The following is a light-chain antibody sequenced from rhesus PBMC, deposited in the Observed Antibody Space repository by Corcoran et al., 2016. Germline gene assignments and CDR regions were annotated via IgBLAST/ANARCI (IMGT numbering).Light chain of an antibody. CDR3: LQYSSSPFT. Sequence: DIQMTKSPSSLSASVGETVTITCRASQSISSWLDWYQQKPGKAPKLLIYKAPSLQRGVPSRFSGSGFGTDFTLTISSLQPEDFASYYCLQYSSSPFTFGPGTKLDIK. CDR2: KAP. CDR1: QSISSW. J-gene: IGKJ3*01. V-gene: IGKV1-22*01.